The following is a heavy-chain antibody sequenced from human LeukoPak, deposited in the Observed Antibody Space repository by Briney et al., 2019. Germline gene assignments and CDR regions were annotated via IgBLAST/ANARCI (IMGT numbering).Heavy chain of an antibody. CDR2: MNSAGTTI. CDR1: GFTISSFW. CDR3: IREVQVRASASLGL. J-gene: IGHJ4*01. D-gene: IGHD1-1*01. Sequence: GRSLRLSCAASGFTISSFWTHWVRQVPGEGLVWVARMNSAGTTINYAYSVKGRFTISRDNVRNTLHLQMNNLSLEDTAVYFCIREVQVRASASLGLWGRGTRVTVS. V-gene: IGHV3-74*01.